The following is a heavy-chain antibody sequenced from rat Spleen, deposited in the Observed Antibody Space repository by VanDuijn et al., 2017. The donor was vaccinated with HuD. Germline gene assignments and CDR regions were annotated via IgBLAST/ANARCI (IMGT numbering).Heavy chain of an antibody. Sequence: EVQLVESGGGLVQPGRSLKLSCAASGFTFSKYGMQWIRQTPTKGLQWVAAITPSGLTTHYRDSMKGRFTISRDNAENTVSLQMNSLRSEDTATYYCAVAGYGYWGQGVMVTVSS. J-gene: IGHJ2*01. CDR2: ITPSGLTT. V-gene: IGHV5-19*01. CDR3: AVAGYGY. D-gene: IGHD4-3*01. CDR1: GFTFSKYG.